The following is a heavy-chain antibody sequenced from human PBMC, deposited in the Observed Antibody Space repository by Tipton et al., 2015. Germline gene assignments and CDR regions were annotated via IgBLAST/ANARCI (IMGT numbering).Heavy chain of an antibody. CDR2: IDYSGTK. J-gene: IGHJ4*02. Sequence: GLVKPSETLSLTCTVSGGSVSSGSAYHWSWIRQPPGKGLEWIGNIDYSGTKNYNPSLKTRVTISRDTSKNQFSLKLSSVTAADTAVYYCASPSLPHDRGDYYFQSWGQGSLVTVSS. CDR3: ASPSLPHDRGDYYFQS. CDR1: GGSVSSGSAYH. D-gene: IGHD2-21*02. V-gene: IGHV4-61*01.